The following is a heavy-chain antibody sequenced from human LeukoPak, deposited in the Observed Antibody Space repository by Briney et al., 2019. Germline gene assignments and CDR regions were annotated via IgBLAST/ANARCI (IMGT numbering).Heavy chain of an antibody. CDR2: IYTSGST. J-gene: IGHJ3*02. CDR3: ARAPAYADAFDI. D-gene: IGHD2-2*01. V-gene: IGHV4-61*02. Sequence: SETLSLTCTVSGGSISSGSYYWSWIRQPAGKGLEWIGRIYTSGSTNYNPSLKSRVTISVDTSKNQFSLKLSSVTAADTAVYYCARAPAYADAFDIWGQGTMVTVSS. CDR1: GGSISSGSYY.